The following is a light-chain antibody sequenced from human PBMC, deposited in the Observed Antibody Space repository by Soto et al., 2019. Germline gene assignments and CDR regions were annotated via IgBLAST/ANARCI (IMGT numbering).Light chain of an antibody. J-gene: IGLJ1*01. CDR3: SSYARNYVYA. Sequence: QSALTQPRSVSGSPGQSVTIPCSGTGSDVGGYNYVSWYQRHAGKGPKLIIYDVSDRPSGLPDRFSASKSGNTASLTISGLQAEDEADYYCSSYARNYVYAYGSRTKVTVL. CDR1: GSDVGGYNY. V-gene: IGLV2-11*01. CDR2: DVS.